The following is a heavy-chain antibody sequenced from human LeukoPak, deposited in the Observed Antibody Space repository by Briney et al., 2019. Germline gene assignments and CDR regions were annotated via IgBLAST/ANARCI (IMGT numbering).Heavy chain of an antibody. V-gene: IGHV3-23*01. CDR1: GFTFSSYA. D-gene: IGHD2-15*01. CDR2: ISGSGGST. CDR3: ATALGYCSGGSCSKGY. J-gene: IGHJ4*02. Sequence: GGSLRLSCAASGFTFSSYAMSWVRQAPGKGLEWVSAISGSGGSTYYADSVKGRFTISRDNPKNTLYLQMNSLRAEDTAVYYCATALGYCSGGSCSKGYWGQGTLVTVSS.